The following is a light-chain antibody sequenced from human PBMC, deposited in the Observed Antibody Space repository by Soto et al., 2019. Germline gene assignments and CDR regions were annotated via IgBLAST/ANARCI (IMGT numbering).Light chain of an antibody. V-gene: IGKV1-39*01. CDR3: QQSYSFLS. J-gene: IGKJ4*01. CDR1: QNINSY. CDR2: GAS. Sequence: IQMTQSPLSLSASMGDNVTLXXRTSQNINSYLSWYQQKPGKAPRILIYGASSLQVGVPSRFIGSGSGTDFTLTITSLQPEDFATYYCQQSYSFLSFAGGTKVDIK.